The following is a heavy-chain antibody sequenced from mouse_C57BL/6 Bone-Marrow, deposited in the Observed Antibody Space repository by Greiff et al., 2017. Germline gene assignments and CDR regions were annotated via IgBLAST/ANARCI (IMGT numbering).Heavy chain of an antibody. CDR3: ARLGLRREFDY. J-gene: IGHJ2*01. V-gene: IGHV1-63*01. Sequence: QVHVKQSGAELVRPGTSVKMSCKASGYTFTNYWIGWAKQRPGHGLEWIGDIYPGGGYTNYNEKFKGKATLTADKSSSTAYMQFSSLTSEDSAIYYCARLGLRREFDYWGQGTTLTVSS. CDR1: GYTFTNYW. CDR2: IYPGGGYT. D-gene: IGHD2-2*01.